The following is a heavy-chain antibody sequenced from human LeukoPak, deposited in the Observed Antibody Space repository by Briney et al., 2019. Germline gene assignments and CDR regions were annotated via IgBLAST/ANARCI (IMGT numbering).Heavy chain of an antibody. CDR2: ISAYNGNT. CDR1: GYTFTSYG. Sequence: ASVKVSCKASGYTFTSYGISWVRQAPGQGLEWMGWISAYNGNTNYAQKLQGRVTMTTDTSTSTAYMELRSLRSDDTAVYYCARATYYDFRSGYGVLDYWGQGTLVTVSS. CDR3: ARATYYDFRSGYGVLDY. D-gene: IGHD3-3*01. V-gene: IGHV1-18*01. J-gene: IGHJ4*02.